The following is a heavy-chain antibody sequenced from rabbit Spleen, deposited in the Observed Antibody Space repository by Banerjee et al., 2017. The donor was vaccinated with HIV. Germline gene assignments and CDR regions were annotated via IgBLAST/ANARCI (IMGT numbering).Heavy chain of an antibody. CDR2: IDPLFGST. CDR1: GFDFSGYG. J-gene: IGHJ4*01. V-gene: IGHV1S47*01. Sequence: QEQLVESGGGLVQPGGSLKLSCKASGFDFSGYGVSWVRQASGKGLEWIGYIDPLFGSTYYASWVNGRFTISSHNAQNTLYLQLNSLTAADPATYFCVRDRANIGGDYGPYYFDLWGQGTLVTVS. D-gene: IGHD2-1*01. CDR3: VRDRANIGGDYGPYYFDL.